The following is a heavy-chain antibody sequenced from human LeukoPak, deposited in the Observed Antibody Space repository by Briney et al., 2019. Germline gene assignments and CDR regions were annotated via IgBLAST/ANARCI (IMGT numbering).Heavy chain of an antibody. CDR2: ISYDGSNK. V-gene: IGHV3-30-3*01. Sequence: GGSLRLSCAASGFTFSSYAMHWVRQAPGKGLEWVAVISYDGSNKYYADSVKGRFTISRGNSKNTLYLQMNSLRAEDTAVYYCARGDSGYYYSSYDYWGQGTLVTVSS. J-gene: IGHJ4*02. CDR3: ARGDSGYYYSSYDY. D-gene: IGHD3-22*01. CDR1: GFTFSSYA.